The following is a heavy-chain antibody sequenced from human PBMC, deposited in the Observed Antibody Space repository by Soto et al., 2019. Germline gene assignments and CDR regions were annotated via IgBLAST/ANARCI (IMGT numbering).Heavy chain of an antibody. CDR2: INPNGGRT. D-gene: IGHD3-16*02. V-gene: IGHV1-46*01. Sequence: GDSVKVCYKASRYTLTNYHIHVVRQAPPQGAEWMGIINPNGGRTSYAQRFQGRVTMTRDTSTSTVYLELSSLTSEDTAVYYCARDNTHHYSPSEGSFYYGMDVWGQGTPVTVSS. J-gene: IGHJ6*01. CDR1: RYTLTNYH. CDR3: ARDNTHHYSPSEGSFYYGMDV.